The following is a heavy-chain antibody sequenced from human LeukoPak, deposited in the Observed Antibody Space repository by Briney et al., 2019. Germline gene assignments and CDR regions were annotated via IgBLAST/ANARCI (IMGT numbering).Heavy chain of an antibody. Sequence: ASVKVSCKASGYTFTSYYMHWVRQAPGQGLEWMGIINPSGGSTSYAQKFQGRVAMTRDMSTSTVYMELSSLRSEDTAIYYCARDNSVGDNAWWFDPWGQGTLVTVSS. J-gene: IGHJ5*02. V-gene: IGHV1-46*01. CDR3: ARDNSVGDNAWWFDP. CDR1: GYTFTSYY. D-gene: IGHD1-26*01. CDR2: INPSGGST.